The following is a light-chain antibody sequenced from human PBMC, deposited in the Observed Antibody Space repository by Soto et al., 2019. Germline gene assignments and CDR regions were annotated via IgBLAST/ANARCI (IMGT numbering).Light chain of an antibody. CDR2: KAS. CDR1: QTNSSW. Sequence: DIQMTQSLSTLSASVGDRVTITCRASQTNSSWLAWYQQKPGKAPKLLIYKASTLKSGVPSRFSGSGSGTEFTLTISSLQPDDFATYYCQHYNSYSEAFGQGTKVDIK. J-gene: IGKJ1*01. CDR3: QHYNSYSEA. V-gene: IGKV1-5*03.